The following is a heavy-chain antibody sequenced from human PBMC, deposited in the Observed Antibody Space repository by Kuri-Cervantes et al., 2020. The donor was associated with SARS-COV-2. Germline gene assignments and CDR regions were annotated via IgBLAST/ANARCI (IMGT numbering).Heavy chain of an antibody. D-gene: IGHD3-3*01. CDR2: IKSKTDGGTT. V-gene: IGHV3-15*01. Sequence: GGSLRLSCAASGFTFSNAWMSWVRQAPGKGLEWVGRIKSKTDGGTTDYAAPVKGRFTISRDDSKTTLYLQMNSLKTEDTAVYYCTTGYDFWSGYYRFDYYYYYMDVWGKGTTVTVSS. CDR1: GFTFSNAW. CDR3: TTGYDFWSGYYRFDYYYYYMDV. J-gene: IGHJ6*03.